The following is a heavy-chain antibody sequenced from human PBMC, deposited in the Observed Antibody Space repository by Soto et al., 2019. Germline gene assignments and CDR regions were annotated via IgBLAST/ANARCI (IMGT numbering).Heavy chain of an antibody. CDR2: INSDGSNT. D-gene: IGHD2-8*02. Sequence: EVQLVESGGGLVQPGGSLRLSCAASGFTLSSFWIHWFRQAPWKGLVWVSRINSDGSNTRYADSVRGRFTISRDSAKNTLYLQMNSLRAEDTAVYYCLRDLVARDAFDSWGQGTMVTVSS. CDR3: LRDLVARDAFDS. CDR1: GFTLSSFW. J-gene: IGHJ3*02. V-gene: IGHV3-74*01.